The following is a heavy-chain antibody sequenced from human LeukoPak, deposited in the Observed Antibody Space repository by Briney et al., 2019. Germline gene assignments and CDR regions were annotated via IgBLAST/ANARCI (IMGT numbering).Heavy chain of an antibody. CDR3: ASAWLPNPTDWYFDL. Sequence: SVKVSCKASGGTFSSYAISWVRQAPGQGLEWMGGIIPIFGTANYAQKFQGRVTITTDESTSTAYVELSSLRSEDTAVYYCASAWLPNPTDWYFDLWGRGTLVTVSS. D-gene: IGHD5-12*01. CDR1: GGTFSSYA. V-gene: IGHV1-69*05. CDR2: IIPIFGTA. J-gene: IGHJ2*01.